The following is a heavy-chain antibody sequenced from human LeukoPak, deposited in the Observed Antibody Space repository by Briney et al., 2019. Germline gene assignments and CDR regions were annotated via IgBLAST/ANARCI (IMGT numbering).Heavy chain of an antibody. CDR2: IIPIFGTA. CDR3: GRAAAGTGYYYYGMDV. Sequence: ASVKVSCKASGYTFTSYAISWVRQAPGQGLEWMGGIIPIFGTANYAQKFQGRVTITADESTSTAYMELSSLRSEDTAVYYCGRAAAGTGYYYYGMDVWGQGTTVTVSS. D-gene: IGHD6-13*01. J-gene: IGHJ6*02. V-gene: IGHV1-69*13. CDR1: GYTFTSYA.